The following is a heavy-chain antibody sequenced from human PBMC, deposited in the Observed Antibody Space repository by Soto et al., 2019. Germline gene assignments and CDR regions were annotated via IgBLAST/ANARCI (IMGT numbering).Heavy chain of an antibody. CDR2: MYYSGSTHDSANT. J-gene: IGHJ6*02. CDR1: DDSVTSGFY. CDR3: ARNGYTHGLDV. D-gene: IGHD5-18*01. V-gene: IGHV4-31*09. Sequence: QVQLQESGPGLVKPSQTLSLTCTVSDDSVTSGFYWRWVRQYPGRGLEWIGYMYYSGSTHDSANTYYNPSLKSRVSISLDPSQNQVSLQVTSVTEADAAVYFCARNGYTHGLDVWGQGTTVTVSS.